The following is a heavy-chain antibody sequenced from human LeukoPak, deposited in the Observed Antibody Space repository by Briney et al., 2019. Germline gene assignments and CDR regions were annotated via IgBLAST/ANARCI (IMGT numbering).Heavy chain of an antibody. D-gene: IGHD4-17*01. CDR3: AKAAGWAYDDYERRFDP. V-gene: IGHV1-18*01. Sequence: GESLKISCKGSGYRFTNYGITWGRQAPGQGLEWMGWISTYHGSTNSAQKFQGRVTMTTDTSTSTSYMELRSLRSDDTAVYYCAKAAGWAYDDYERRFDPWGQGTLVTVSS. J-gene: IGHJ5*02. CDR2: ISTYHGST. CDR1: GYRFTNYG.